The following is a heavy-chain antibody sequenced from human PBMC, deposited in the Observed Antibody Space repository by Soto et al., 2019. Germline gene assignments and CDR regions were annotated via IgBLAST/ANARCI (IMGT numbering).Heavy chain of an antibody. J-gene: IGHJ6*02. CDR1: GYSFTSYW. V-gene: IGHV5-51*01. CDR2: IYPGDSDT. Sequence: GESLKISCKGSGYSFTSYWIGWVRQMPGKGLEWMGIIYPGDSDTRYSPSFQGQVTISADKSISTAYLQWSSLKASDTAMYYCARIQAVITPRGCYYYGMDVWGQGTTVTVSS. CDR3: ARIQAVITPRGCYYYGMDV. D-gene: IGHD3-22*01.